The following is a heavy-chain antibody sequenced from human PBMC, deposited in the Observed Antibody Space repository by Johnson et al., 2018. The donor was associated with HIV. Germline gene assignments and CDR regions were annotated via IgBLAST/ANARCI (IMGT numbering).Heavy chain of an antibody. CDR2: IWCNGSNK. CDR1: GFTFNNYA. CDR3: AGWLAEAFDV. D-gene: IGHD6-19*01. V-gene: IGHV3-33*01. J-gene: IGHJ3*01. Sequence: QVQLVESGGGVVQPGRSLRLSCAASGFTFNNYAMHWVRQAPGKGLEWVAIIWCNGSNKSYAKSVKGRFTISRDNSRNTLYLQMNSLRAEDTAVYYCAGWLAEAFDVWGQGTMVTVSS.